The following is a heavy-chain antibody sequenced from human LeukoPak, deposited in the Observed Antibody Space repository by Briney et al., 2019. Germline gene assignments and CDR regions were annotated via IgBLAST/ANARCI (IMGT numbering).Heavy chain of an antibody. J-gene: IGHJ4*02. V-gene: IGHV1-2*02. Sequence: GASVKVSCKASGYTFTGYYMHWVRQAPGQGLEWMGWINPNSGGTNYAQKFQGRVTMTRDTSISTACMELSRLRSDDTAVYYCARWDIVATITDYWGQGTLVTVSS. CDR2: INPNSGGT. CDR1: GYTFTGYY. CDR3: ARWDIVATITDY. D-gene: IGHD5-12*01.